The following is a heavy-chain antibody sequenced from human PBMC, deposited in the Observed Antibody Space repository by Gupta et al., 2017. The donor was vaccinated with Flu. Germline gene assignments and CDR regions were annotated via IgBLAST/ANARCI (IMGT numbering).Heavy chain of an antibody. D-gene: IGHD2-8*01. CDR1: EDNFSRYA. V-gene: IGHV1-3*01. Sequence: QVHLVQSGAEVKKPGASVKVSCKAPEDNFSRYAIYWMRQAPGQRLEWMGRINAADGNTTDSQKFQGRVTITRDTSANTAYMELNSLKSEDTAVYYCARGAIYCSNGVCSWGYYFENWGQGTLVTVSS. CDR2: INAADGNT. J-gene: IGHJ4*02. CDR3: ARGAIYCSNGVCSWGYYFEN.